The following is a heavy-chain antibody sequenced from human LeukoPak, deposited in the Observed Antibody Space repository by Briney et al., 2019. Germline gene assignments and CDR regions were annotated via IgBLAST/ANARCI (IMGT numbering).Heavy chain of an antibody. V-gene: IGHV3-30*04. J-gene: IGHJ4*02. D-gene: IGHD6-13*01. Sequence: GGSLRLSCGASGFTFSRFGIHWVRQAPSKGLEWVSVISYDGRNKHYADSVKGRFTISRDNSKNTLFLQMNSLRAEDTAVYYCARGLPGGFVGFSSSWYPLDYWGQGALVTVSS. CDR3: ARGLPGGFVGFSSSWYPLDY. CDR1: GFTFSRFG. CDR2: ISYDGRNK.